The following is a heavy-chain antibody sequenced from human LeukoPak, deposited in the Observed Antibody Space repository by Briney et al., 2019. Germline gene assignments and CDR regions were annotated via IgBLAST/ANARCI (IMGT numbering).Heavy chain of an antibody. V-gene: IGHV1-2*02. D-gene: IGHD2-15*01. CDR1: GYSFNRYS. CDR3: ARVRCSGGSCYSDY. J-gene: IGHJ4*02. CDR2: FNPNSGGT. Sequence: SVKVSYKASGYSFNRYSMHWVRQDPRHPLVSMGWFNPNSGGTNYAQKFPGRVTMTRDTSISTAYMELSRLRSDDTAVYYCARVRCSGGSCYSDYWGQGTLVTVSS.